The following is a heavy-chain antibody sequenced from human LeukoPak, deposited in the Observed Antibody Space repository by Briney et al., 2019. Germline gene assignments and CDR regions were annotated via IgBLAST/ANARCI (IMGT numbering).Heavy chain of an antibody. D-gene: IGHD3-16*01. J-gene: IGHJ4*02. V-gene: IGHV3-23*01. CDR1: GFTLSSYA. CDR2: ISGSGGST. CDR3: SRDFVGAEDY. Sequence: GGSLRLSCAASGFTLSSYAMSWVRQAPGKGLEWVSAISGSGGSTYYADSVKGRFTISRDTATNTLYLEMNSLRAEDTAVYYCSRDFVGAEDYWGQGTLVTVSS.